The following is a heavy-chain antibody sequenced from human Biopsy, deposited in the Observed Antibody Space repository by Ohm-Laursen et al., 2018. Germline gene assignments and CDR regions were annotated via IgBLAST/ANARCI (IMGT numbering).Heavy chain of an antibody. CDR1: GFSLNTRGMS. CDR3: ARIPILVVPAAIVYRHRRHLQGLDV. Sequence: TQTLTLTCTLSGFSLNTRGMSVTWIRQPPGKALEWLARIDWDDAKFYNGSLKTRLTISKDTSENHVVLTLSDVNPVDTATYYCARIPILVVPAAIVYRHRRHLQGLDVWGQGTTVIVSS. CDR2: IDWDDAK. J-gene: IGHJ6*02. D-gene: IGHD2-2*02. V-gene: IGHV2-70*16.